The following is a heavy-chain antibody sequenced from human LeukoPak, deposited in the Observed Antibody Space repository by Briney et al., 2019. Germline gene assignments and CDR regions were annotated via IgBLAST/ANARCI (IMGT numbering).Heavy chain of an antibody. CDR2: IYYSGST. D-gene: IGHD3-22*01. CDR3: ARLSYEGLDY. Sequence: PETLSLTCTVSGGSISSSSYYWGWIRQPPGKGLEWIGSIYYSGSTYYNPSLKSRVTTSVDTSKNQFSLKLSSVTAADTAVYYCARLSYEGLDYWGQGTLVTVSS. J-gene: IGHJ4*02. CDR1: GGSISSSSYY. V-gene: IGHV4-39*01.